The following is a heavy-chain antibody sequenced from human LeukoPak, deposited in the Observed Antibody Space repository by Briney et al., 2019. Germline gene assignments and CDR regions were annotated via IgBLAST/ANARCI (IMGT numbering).Heavy chain of an antibody. V-gene: IGHV3-13*01. Sequence: PGGSLRLSCAASGFTFSSYDMHWVRQATGKGLEWVSAIGTAGDTYYPGSVKGLFTISRENAKNSLYLQMNSLRAGDTAVYYCARVFYDSSESLLYDYWGQGTLVTVSS. J-gene: IGHJ4*02. D-gene: IGHD3-22*01. CDR1: GFTFSSYD. CDR2: IGTAGDT. CDR3: ARVFYDSSESLLYDY.